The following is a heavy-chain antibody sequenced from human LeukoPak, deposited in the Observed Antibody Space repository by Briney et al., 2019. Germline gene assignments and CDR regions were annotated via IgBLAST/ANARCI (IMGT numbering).Heavy chain of an antibody. V-gene: IGHV1-2*02. CDR3: ARAARITMIVVVRKLHNFDY. CDR2: INPNSGGT. Sequence: GASVKVSCKASGYTFTGYYMHWVRQAPGQGLEWMGWINPNSGGTNYAQKFQGRVTMTRDTSISTAYMELSRLRSDDTAVYYCARAARITMIVVVRKLHNFDYWGQGTLVTVSS. J-gene: IGHJ4*02. CDR1: GYTFTGYY. D-gene: IGHD3-22*01.